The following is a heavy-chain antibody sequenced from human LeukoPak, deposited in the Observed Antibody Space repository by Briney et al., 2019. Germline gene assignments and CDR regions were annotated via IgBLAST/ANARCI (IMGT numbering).Heavy chain of an antibody. CDR2: ISSSSSTI. J-gene: IGHJ4*02. V-gene: IGHV3-48*01. CDR1: GFTFRGFS. CDR3: ARDLGPVDY. Sequence: GGSLSLSCAASGFTFRGFSMNWFRKAPGKGLEWVSYISSSSSTIYYADSVKGRFTISRDNAKNSLYLQMNSLRAEDTAVYYCARDLGPVDYWGQGTLVTVSS. D-gene: IGHD7-27*01.